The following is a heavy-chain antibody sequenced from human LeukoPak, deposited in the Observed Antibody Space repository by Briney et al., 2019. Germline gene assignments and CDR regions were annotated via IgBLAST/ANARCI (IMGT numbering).Heavy chain of an antibody. Sequence: GGSLRLSCAASGFTFSTYAMSWVRQAPGKGLEWVSVISGNASSTYYADSVKGRFTISRDNSKNTLYLQMNSLRAEDTAVYYCAKEMPIIRAFDFWGQGTMVTVSS. CDR1: GFTFSTYA. CDR3: AKEMPIIRAFDF. V-gene: IGHV3-23*01. D-gene: IGHD1-14*01. CDR2: ISGNASST. J-gene: IGHJ3*01.